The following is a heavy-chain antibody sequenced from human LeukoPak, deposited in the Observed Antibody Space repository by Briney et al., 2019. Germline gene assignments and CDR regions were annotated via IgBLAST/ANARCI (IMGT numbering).Heavy chain of an antibody. V-gene: IGHV3-23*01. J-gene: IGHJ4*02. CDR3: AKRAYDILTGYYAELDY. Sequence: PGGSLRLSCAASGFTFSSYAMSWVRQAPGKGLEWVSAISGSGGSTYYADSVKGRFTISRDNSKNTLYLQMNSLRAEDTAAYYCAKRAYDILTGYYAELDYWGQGTLVTVSS. D-gene: IGHD3-9*01. CDR2: ISGSGGST. CDR1: GFTFSSYA.